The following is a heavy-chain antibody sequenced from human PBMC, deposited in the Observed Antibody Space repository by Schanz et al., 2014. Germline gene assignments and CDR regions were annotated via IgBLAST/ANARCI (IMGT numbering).Heavy chain of an antibody. CDR3: ARDHTTESYYSAGPPIDY. CDR2: LWHDGSKK. D-gene: IGHD1-26*01. V-gene: IGHV3-33*01. J-gene: IGHJ4*02. Sequence: VQLLESGGGLVQPGGSLRLSCVASGFTFSSYDVFWVRQAPGKGLEWVAILWHDGSKKYYADSVKGRFTISRDNSKNTLFLQMNSLRAEDTAVYYCARDHTTESYYSAGPPIDYWGQGTLLTVSS. CDR1: GFTFSSYD.